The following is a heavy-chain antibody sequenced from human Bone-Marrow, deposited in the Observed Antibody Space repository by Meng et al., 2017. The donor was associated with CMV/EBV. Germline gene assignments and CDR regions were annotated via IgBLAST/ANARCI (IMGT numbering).Heavy chain of an antibody. CDR2: INPSGGST. CDR3: ARDSSQLELDY. CDR1: GYTFTSYY. V-gene: IGHV1-46*01. D-gene: IGHD1-1*01. Sequence: ASVKVSCKASGYTFTSYYMHWVRQAPGQGLEWMGIINPSGGSTSYAQKFQGRVTMTRDTSTSTVYMELSSLRAEDTAVYYCARDSSQLELDYWGQGTLVTVSS. J-gene: IGHJ4*02.